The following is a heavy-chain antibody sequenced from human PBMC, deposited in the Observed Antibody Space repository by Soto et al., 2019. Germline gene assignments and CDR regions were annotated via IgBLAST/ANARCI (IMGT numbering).Heavy chain of an antibody. CDR3: ARDPXFSCGSIPYLXY. V-gene: IGHV3-23*01. J-gene: IGHJ4*02. Sequence: GGSLILSCAASGFTFSSDAMSWVRQAPGKGLEWVAAISGGGVSTYYADSVKGRFTISRDTSKNTIYLQMNSLRAEDTATYYCARDPXFSCGSIPYLXYWGQGTRVXVSS. D-gene: IGHD3-16*01. CDR2: ISGGGVST. CDR1: GFTFSSDA.